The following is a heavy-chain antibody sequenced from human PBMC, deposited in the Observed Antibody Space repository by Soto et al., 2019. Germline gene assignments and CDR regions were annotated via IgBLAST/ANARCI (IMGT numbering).Heavy chain of an antibody. J-gene: IGHJ4*02. Sequence: EVQLVESGGGLVQPGGSLRLSCAVSGFSFSDHYMDWVRQAPGKGLEWVGRTRDRANSYTTEYAASVKGRFTISRDDSKTSLYQQMDSLKTEDTAVYYCVRDSGRGWSNFDYWGQGSLVTVSS. CDR1: GFSFSDHY. CDR2: TRDRANSYTT. CDR3: VRDSGRGWSNFDY. V-gene: IGHV3-72*01. D-gene: IGHD6-19*01.